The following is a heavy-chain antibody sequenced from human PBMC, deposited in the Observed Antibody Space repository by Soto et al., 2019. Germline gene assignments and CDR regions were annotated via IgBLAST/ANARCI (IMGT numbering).Heavy chain of an antibody. CDR2: MNPNSGNT. CDR3: ARGRFVVGPFDY. V-gene: IGHV1-8*01. CDR1: GYTFTSYD. D-gene: IGHD2-21*01. Sequence: GASVKVSCKASGYTFTSYDINWVRQATGQGLEWMGWMNPNSGNTGYAQKFQGRVTMTRNTSISTAYMELSSLRSEDTAVYYCARGRFVVGPFDYCGQGTLVTVSS. J-gene: IGHJ4*02.